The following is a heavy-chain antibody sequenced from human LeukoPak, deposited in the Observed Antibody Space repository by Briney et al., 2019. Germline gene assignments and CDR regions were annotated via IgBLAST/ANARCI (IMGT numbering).Heavy chain of an antibody. CDR1: GFTFDDYA. D-gene: IGHD3-22*01. V-gene: IGHV3-9*01. CDR2: ISWNSGSI. CDR3: AKTNYYDSTSLDY. J-gene: IGHJ4*02. Sequence: GGSLRLSCAASGFTFDDYAMHWVRQAPGKGLEWVSGISWNSGSIGYADSVKGRFTISRDNAKNSLYLQMNSLRAEDTALYYCAKTNYYDSTSLDYWGQGTLVTVSS.